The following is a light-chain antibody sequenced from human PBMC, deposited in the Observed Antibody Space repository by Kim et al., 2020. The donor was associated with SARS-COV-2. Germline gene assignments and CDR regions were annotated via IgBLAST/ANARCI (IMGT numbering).Light chain of an antibody. V-gene: IGLV3-19*01. CDR3: NSRDSSGNLVV. Sequence: SSELTQDPAVSVALGQTVRITCQGDSLRSYYANWYQQKPGQAPVLVIYGKNNRPSGIPDRFSGSSSGNTASLTITGAQAEDEADYYCNSRDSSGNLVVFGGGTQLTVL. J-gene: IGLJ2*01. CDR2: GKN. CDR1: SLRSYY.